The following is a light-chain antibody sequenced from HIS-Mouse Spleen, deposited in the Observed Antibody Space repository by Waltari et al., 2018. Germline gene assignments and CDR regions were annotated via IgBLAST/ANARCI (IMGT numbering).Light chain of an antibody. Sequence: SYVLTQPPSVSVAPGKTARITCGGNNIGSKSVHWYQQKPGQAPVLVVYDDSDRPSGIPERCAGANSGNTATLTSSRVEAGDEADYYCQVWDSSSDHVVFGGGTKLTVL. J-gene: IGLJ2*01. V-gene: IGLV3-21*03. CDR3: QVWDSSSDHVV. CDR1: NIGSKS. CDR2: DDS.